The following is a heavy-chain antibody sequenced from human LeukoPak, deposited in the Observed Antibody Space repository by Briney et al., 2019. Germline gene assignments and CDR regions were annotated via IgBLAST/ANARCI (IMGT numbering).Heavy chain of an antibody. CDR2: IYYSGST. V-gene: IGHV4-39*07. J-gene: IGHJ4*02. Sequence: PSETLSLTCTVSGGSISSSSYYWGWIRQPPGKGLEWIGSIYYSGSTYYNPSLKSRVTISVDTSKNQFSLKLSSVTAADTAVYYCARSQFDYWGQGTLVTVSS. CDR1: GGSISSSSYY. CDR3: ARSQFDY.